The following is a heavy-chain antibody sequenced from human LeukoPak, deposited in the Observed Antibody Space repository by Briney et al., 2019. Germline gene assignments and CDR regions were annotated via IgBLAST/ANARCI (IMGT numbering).Heavy chain of an antibody. CDR3: AKVGSGWSKGTDFDY. CDR1: GGTFSSYA. Sequence: GASVKVSCKASGGTFSSYAISWVRQAPGQGLEWMGRIIPILGIANYAQKFQGRVTITADKSTSTAYMELSSLRAEDTAVYYCAKVGSGWSKGTDFDYWGQGTLVTVSS. CDR2: IIPILGIA. V-gene: IGHV1-69*04. D-gene: IGHD6-19*01. J-gene: IGHJ4*02.